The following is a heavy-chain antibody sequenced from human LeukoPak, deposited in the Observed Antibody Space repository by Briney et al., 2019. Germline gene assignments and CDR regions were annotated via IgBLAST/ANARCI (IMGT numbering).Heavy chain of an antibody. CDR3: AHSPHDYSNYGLAGWYPFDY. CDR1: GFSLSTSGVG. Sequence: SGPTLVNPTQTLTLTCTFSGFSLSTSGVGVGWIRQPPGKALEWLALIYWNDDKRYSPSLKSRLTITKDTSKNQVVLTMTNMDPVDTATYYCAHSPHDYSNYGLAGWYPFDYWGQGTLVTVSS. CDR2: IYWNDDK. V-gene: IGHV2-5*01. J-gene: IGHJ4*02. D-gene: IGHD4-11*01.